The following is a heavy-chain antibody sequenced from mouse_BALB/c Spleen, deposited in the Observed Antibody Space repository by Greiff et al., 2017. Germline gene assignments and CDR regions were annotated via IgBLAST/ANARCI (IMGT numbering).Heavy chain of an antibody. Sequence: EVQRVESGPGLVKPSQSLSLTCSVTGYSITSGYYWNWIRQFPGNKLEWMGYISYDGSNNYNPSLKNRISITRDTSKNQFFLKLNSVTTEDTATYYCARDKALLRWFAYWGQGTLVTVSA. V-gene: IGHV3-6*02. CDR1: GYSITSGYY. J-gene: IGHJ3*01. CDR2: ISYDGSN. D-gene: IGHD1-2*01. CDR3: ARDKALLRWFAY.